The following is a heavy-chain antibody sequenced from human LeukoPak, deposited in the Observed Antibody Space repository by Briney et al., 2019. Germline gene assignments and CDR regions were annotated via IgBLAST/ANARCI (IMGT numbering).Heavy chain of an antibody. Sequence: PGGSLRLSCAASGFTFSSYSMNWVRQAPGKGLEWVSSISSSSSYIYYADSVKGRFTISRDNAKNSLYLQMNSLRAEDTAVYYCARERPVIAPIDYWGQGTLATVSS. D-gene: IGHD2/OR15-2a*01. CDR1: GFTFSSYS. CDR3: ARERPVIAPIDY. J-gene: IGHJ4*02. CDR2: ISSSSSYI. V-gene: IGHV3-21*01.